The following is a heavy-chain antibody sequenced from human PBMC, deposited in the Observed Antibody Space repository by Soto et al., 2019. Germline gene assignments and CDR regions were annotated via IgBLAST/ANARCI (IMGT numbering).Heavy chain of an antibody. D-gene: IGHD2-2*01. CDR3: ARRGSAPSACSSTSCYLNDY. CDR1: GGSISSSSYY. Sequence: SETLSLTCTVSGGSISSSSYYWVCIREPPGKGLEWIGSIYYSGSTYYNPSLKSRVTISVDTSKNQFSLKLSSVTAADTAVYYCARRGSAPSACSSTSCYLNDYWGQGTLVTVSS. J-gene: IGHJ4*02. CDR2: IYYSGST. V-gene: IGHV4-39*01.